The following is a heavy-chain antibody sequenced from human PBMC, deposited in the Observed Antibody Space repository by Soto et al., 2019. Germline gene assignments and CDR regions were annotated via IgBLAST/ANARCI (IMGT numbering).Heavy chain of an antibody. V-gene: IGHV3-15*07. CDR1: GFTFNYAW. D-gene: IGHD6-19*01. CDR3: TTSSSGWPQSYFAS. J-gene: IGHJ4*02. CDR2: IKTKTDGGTT. Sequence: GGSLRLSCAASGFTFNYAWMNWVRQAPGKGLEWVGRIKTKTDGGTTDFAAPVKGRFTISRDDSKNTLYLQMNSLKTEDTAVYYCTTSSSGWPQSYFASWGQGTLVTVSS.